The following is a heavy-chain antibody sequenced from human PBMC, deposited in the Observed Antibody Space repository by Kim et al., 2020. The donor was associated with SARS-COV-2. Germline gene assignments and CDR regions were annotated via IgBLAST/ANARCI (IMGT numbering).Heavy chain of an antibody. D-gene: IGHD3-10*01. J-gene: IGHJ4*02. V-gene: IGHV3-23*01. CDR2: ISGSGGST. CDR3: AKDEVTMVRGVMPI. Sequence: GGSLRLSCAASGFTFSNYAMTWVRQVPGKGLEWVSAISGSGGSTYYADSVKGRFTISRDNSKNTLYQQMNSLRAEDTAVYYCAKDEVTMVRGVMPIWGQGTLVTVSS. CDR1: GFTFSNYA.